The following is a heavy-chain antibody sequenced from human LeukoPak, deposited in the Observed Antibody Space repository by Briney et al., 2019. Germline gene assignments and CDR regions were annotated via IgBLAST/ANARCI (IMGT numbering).Heavy chain of an antibody. V-gene: IGHV1-18*01. CDR3: ARVAAADYFDY. D-gene: IGHD6-13*01. Sequence: ASVKVSCKASDYTFISYGISWVRQAPGQGLEWMGWINPYNGNTNYVQKLQGRVTMTTETSTSTAYMELRSLRSDDTAVYYCARVAAADYFDYWGQGTLVTVPS. CDR2: INPYNGNT. J-gene: IGHJ4*02. CDR1: DYTFISYG.